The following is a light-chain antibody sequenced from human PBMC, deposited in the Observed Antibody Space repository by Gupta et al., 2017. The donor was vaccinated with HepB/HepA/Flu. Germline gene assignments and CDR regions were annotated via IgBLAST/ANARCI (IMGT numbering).Light chain of an antibody. J-gene: IGLJ2*01. Sequence: SSELTQDPPVSVALGQTVRITCQGDSLRNYYASWFQQKPGQAPKLVLYGNNIRPSGIPDRLSGSNSGNTASLTXAXNEAEDXADYYCNGRARSGNVVFGGGTRLTVL. CDR2: GNN. CDR1: SLRNYY. V-gene: IGLV3-19*01. CDR3: NGRARSGNVV.